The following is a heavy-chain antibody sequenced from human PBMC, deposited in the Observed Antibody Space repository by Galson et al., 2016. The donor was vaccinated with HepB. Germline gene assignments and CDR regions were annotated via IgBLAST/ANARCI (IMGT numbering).Heavy chain of an antibody. D-gene: IGHD3-10*01. CDR2: IKGDGSAS. CDR1: GFTFSAHW. Sequence: SLRLSCAASGFTFSAHWMTWVRQAPGKGLEWVANIKGDGSASYYVDSVRGRFTISRDNAKNSLFLQMNSRRVEETAVYYCTREMSGSYFEWGQGTLVTVSS. CDR3: TREMSGSYFE. J-gene: IGHJ4*02. V-gene: IGHV3-7*01.